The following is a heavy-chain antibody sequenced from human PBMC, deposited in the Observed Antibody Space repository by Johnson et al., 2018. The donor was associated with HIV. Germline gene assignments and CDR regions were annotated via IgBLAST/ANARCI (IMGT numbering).Heavy chain of an antibody. CDR3: AKDIDSGTDGFFDAFDI. D-gene: IGHD5-24*01. V-gene: IGHV3-9*01. Sequence: QLVESGGGVARPGGSLRLSCAASGFTFDDYAMHWVRQAPGKGLEWVSGISWNSGSIGYADSVKGRFTISRDNAKNSLYLQMNSLRAEDTALYYCAKDIDSGTDGFFDAFDIWGQGTMVTVSS. CDR1: GFTFDDYA. J-gene: IGHJ3*02. CDR2: ISWNSGSI.